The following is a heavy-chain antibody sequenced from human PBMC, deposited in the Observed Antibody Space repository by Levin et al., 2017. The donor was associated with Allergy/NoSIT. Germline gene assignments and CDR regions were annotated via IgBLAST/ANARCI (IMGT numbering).Heavy chain of an antibody. J-gene: IGHJ4*02. CDR1: GFTFTNAW. V-gene: IGHV3-15*01. CDR3: TTEQSEREVFPFLNFGF. CDR2: IKSKIDGGTP. D-gene: IGHD3-3*01. Sequence: GGSLRLSCAASGFTFTNAWMSWVRQAPGKGLEWVGRIKSKIDGGTPDYAVPVTDRFTISRDDSKNTMYLQMNNLKSEDTAVYYCTTEQSEREVFPFLNFGFWGLGTLVTVSS.